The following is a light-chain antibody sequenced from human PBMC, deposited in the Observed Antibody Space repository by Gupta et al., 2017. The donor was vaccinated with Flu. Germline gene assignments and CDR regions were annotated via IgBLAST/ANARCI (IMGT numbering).Light chain of an antibody. Sequence: DVVMTQSPDSLAVSLGERATINCKSSQSLLYSSNNQNYLAWYQQKPGQPPKLLIYWASIRECGVPDRFSGSGSGTDFTLTISSLQAEDVAVYYCQQYNNAPETFGQGTKVEIK. CDR1: QSLLYSSNNQNY. CDR2: WAS. V-gene: IGKV4-1*01. J-gene: IGKJ1*01. CDR3: QQYNNAPET.